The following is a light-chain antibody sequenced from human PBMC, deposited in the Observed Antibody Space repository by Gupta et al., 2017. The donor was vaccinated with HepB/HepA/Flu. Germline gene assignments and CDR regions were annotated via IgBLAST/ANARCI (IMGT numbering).Light chain of an antibody. J-gene: IGLJ3*02. V-gene: IGLV1-47*01. CDR2: RNN. Sequence: QSVLTQPPSASATPGQRVTISCSGSSSNIGSNYVYWYQQFPGTAPKLLIYRNNQRPSGVPDRFSGSKSGTSASLAISGLRSEDEAEYYCAAWDDSLSGWVFGGGTKLTVL. CDR1: SSNIGSNY. CDR3: AAWDDSLSGWV.